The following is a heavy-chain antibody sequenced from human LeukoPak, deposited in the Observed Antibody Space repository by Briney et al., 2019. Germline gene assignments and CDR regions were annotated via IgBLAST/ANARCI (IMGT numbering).Heavy chain of an antibody. CDR3: ARVKNVSGFYVGADY. Sequence: PETPSLTRTVSRGSISSTSYYCGWIRQPPRKGLEWIGSIYYSGSTYYNPSLKSRVTISVDTSKNQFSLKLSSVTAADTAVYYCARVKNVSGFYVGADYWGQGTLVTVSS. V-gene: IGHV4-39*07. D-gene: IGHD6-19*01. CDR2: IYYSGST. J-gene: IGHJ4*02. CDR1: RGSISSTSYY.